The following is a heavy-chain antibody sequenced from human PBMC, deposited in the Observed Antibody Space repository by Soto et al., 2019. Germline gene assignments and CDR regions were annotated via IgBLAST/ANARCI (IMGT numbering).Heavy chain of an antibody. J-gene: IGHJ4*02. CDR1: GFRFDEYG. D-gene: IGHD4-17*01. CDR2: ISRDSRSI. Sequence: PGGSLRLSCEVSGFRFDEYGMHWVRQAPGKGLEWIAGISRDSRSISYGASMKGRFTISRDNAKNSLYLQLNSLRADDTAFYYCVKDALTTVAYYFDYWGQGALVTVSS. V-gene: IGHV3-9*01. CDR3: VKDALTTVAYYFDY.